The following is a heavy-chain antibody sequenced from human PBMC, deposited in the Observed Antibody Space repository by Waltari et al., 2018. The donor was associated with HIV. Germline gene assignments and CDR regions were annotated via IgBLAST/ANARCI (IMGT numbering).Heavy chain of an antibody. CDR1: GDSVSSNSAA. CDR3: AREEIAVAGIFDY. J-gene: IGHJ4*02. D-gene: IGHD6-19*01. Sequence: QVQLQQSGPGLVKPSQTLSLTCAISGDSVSSNSAAWNWIRQSPSRGLQWLGRTYHTSKWYNYYAGSVKSRITTNPDTSKNQFSLQLNSVTPEDTAVYYCAREEIAVAGIFDYWGQGTLVTVSS. V-gene: IGHV6-1*01. CDR2: TYHTSKWYN.